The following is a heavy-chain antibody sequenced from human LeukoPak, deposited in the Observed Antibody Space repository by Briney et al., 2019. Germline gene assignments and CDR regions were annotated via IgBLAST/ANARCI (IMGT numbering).Heavy chain of an antibody. J-gene: IGHJ4*02. CDR1: GFSVXXXX. CDR3: ARGRGLGVVSPYFDY. Sequence: GGSLRLSCVVSGFSVXXXXXIWXXQAPGXXXXXXXXIXXDGRTXXXXXXXXXXXXSRDNSXNXXXLQMNNLRAEDTAVYYCARGRGLGVVSPYFDYWGQGTLVTVSS. D-gene: IGHD3-3*01. CDR2: IXXDGRT. V-gene: IGHV3-53*01.